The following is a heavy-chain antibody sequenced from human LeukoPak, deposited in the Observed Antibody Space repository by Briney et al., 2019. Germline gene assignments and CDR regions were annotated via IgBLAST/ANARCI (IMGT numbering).Heavy chain of an antibody. CDR2: ITPSSYT. J-gene: IGHJ4*02. Sequence: KPGGSLRLSCAASGFTFSDFYMSWIRQAPGKGLEWLSYITPSSYTNYADSVKGRFTISRDNAKNSLYLQMNSPRDEDTAVYYCARHGFDYWGQGTLVTVSS. CDR1: GFTFSDFY. V-gene: IGHV3-11*06. CDR3: ARHGFDY.